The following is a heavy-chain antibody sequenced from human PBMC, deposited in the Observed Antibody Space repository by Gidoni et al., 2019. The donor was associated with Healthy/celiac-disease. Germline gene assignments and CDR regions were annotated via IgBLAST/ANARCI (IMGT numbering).Heavy chain of an antibody. V-gene: IGHV4-34*01. Sequence: QVQLQQWGAGLLKPSETLSLTCAVYGGSFSGYYWSWIRQSPGKGLEWIGEINHSGSTNYNPSLKSRVTISVDTSKNQFSLKLSSVTAADTAVYYCARSGFGSSWYRYWGQGTLVTVSS. CDR1: GGSFSGYY. J-gene: IGHJ4*02. D-gene: IGHD6-13*01. CDR2: INHSGST. CDR3: ARSGFGSSWYRY.